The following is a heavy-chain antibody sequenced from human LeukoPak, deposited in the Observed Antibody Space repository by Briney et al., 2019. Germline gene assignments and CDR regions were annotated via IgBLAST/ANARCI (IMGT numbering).Heavy chain of an antibody. J-gene: IGHJ4*02. CDR3: ARHAGGISATGTRPFDY. Sequence: SETLSLTCTVSGASFSSSTYYWGWIRQPPGKGLEWIGSIYYSGSTYFNPSLKSRVTMSVDTSKNQFSLKLSSVTAADTAVYYCARHAGGISATGTRPFDYWGQGTLVTVSS. CDR1: GASFSSSTYY. V-gene: IGHV4-39*01. CDR2: IYYSGST. D-gene: IGHD6-13*01.